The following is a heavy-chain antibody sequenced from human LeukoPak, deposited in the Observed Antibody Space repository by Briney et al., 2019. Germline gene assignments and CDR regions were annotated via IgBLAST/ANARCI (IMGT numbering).Heavy chain of an antibody. J-gene: IGHJ4*02. V-gene: IGHV3-30*02. CDR1: GFTFSSYG. Sequence: PGGSLRLSCAASGFTFSSYGMHWVRQAPGKALEWVAFIRYDGSNKYYADSVKGRFNISRDNSKNTLYLQMNSLRAEDTAVYYCAKDWIAVAGITMTEWGQGTLVTVSS. CDR3: AKDWIAVAGITMTE. CDR2: IRYDGSNK. D-gene: IGHD6-19*01.